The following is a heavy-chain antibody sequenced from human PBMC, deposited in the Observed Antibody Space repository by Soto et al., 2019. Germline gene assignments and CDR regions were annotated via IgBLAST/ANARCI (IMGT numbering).Heavy chain of an antibody. CDR3: ARGIPAASVYYYYYGMDV. Sequence: QVQLVESGGGVVQPGRSLRLSCAASGFTFSSYGMHWVRQAPGKGLEWVAVIWYDGSNKYYADSVKGRFTISRDNSKNTLYLQMNSLRAEDTAVYYCARGIPAASVYYYYYGMDVWGQGTTVTVSS. CDR1: GFTFSSYG. J-gene: IGHJ6*02. CDR2: IWYDGSNK. D-gene: IGHD2-2*01. V-gene: IGHV3-33*01.